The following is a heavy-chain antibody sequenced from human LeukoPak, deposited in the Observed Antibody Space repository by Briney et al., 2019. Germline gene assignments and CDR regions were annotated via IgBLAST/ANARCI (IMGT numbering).Heavy chain of an antibody. D-gene: IGHD2/OR15-2a*01. CDR2: IKQDGSEK. Sequence: GGSLRLSCEASGFTFSSYWMSWVRQAPGKGLEWVANIKQDGSEKYYVDSVKGRFTISRDNAKNSLYLQMNSLRAEDTAVYYCARVQSIGMDVWGQGTTVTVSS. J-gene: IGHJ6*02. CDR1: GFTFSSYW. CDR3: ARVQSIGMDV. V-gene: IGHV3-7*03.